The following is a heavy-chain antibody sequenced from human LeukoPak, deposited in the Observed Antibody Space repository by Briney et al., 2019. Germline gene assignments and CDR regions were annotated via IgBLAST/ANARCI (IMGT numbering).Heavy chain of an antibody. CDR1: GDSISGYF. V-gene: IGHV4-59*08. CDR2: IHYSGAT. Sequence: SETLSLTCTVSGDSISGYFWSWIRQTPGKGLEWIGYIHYSGATNYNPSLKSRVTMSVDTSKDQFSLKLSSVNAADTAVYYCARHASGHRLPNDYWGQGTLVTVSS. J-gene: IGHJ4*02. D-gene: IGHD6-25*01. CDR3: ARHASGHRLPNDY.